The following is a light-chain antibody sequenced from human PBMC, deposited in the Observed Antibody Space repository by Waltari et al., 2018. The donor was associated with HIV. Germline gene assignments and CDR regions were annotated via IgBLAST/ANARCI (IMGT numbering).Light chain of an antibody. V-gene: IGLV2-14*01. Sequence: QSALTQPASVSGSPGQSITISCTGTSNHVGDYKYVSWYQQHPGKAPKLMIYELNNRPSGVSNRFSGSKSGNTASLTISGLQPQDEAVYYCSTYITGSTVFGGGTKVTVL. J-gene: IGLJ2*01. CDR3: STYITGSTV. CDR1: SNHVGDYKY. CDR2: ELN.